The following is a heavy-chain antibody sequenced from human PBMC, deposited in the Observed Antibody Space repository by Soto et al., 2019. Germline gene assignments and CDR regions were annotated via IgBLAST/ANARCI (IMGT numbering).Heavy chain of an antibody. Sequence: EVQLVESGGGLVQPGRSLRLSCAASGFTFDDYAMHWVRQAPAKGLEWVSGISWNSGSIAYAESVKGRFTISRDNAKNSLYLQMNNLRAEDTALYYCAKESAMFRGVIGYFDYWGQGTLVTVSS. CDR1: GFTFDDYA. D-gene: IGHD3-10*01. V-gene: IGHV3-9*01. J-gene: IGHJ4*02. CDR2: ISWNSGSI. CDR3: AKESAMFRGVIGYFDY.